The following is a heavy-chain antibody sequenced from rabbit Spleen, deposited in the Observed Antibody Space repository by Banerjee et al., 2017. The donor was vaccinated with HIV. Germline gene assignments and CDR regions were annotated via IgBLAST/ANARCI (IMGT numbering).Heavy chain of an antibody. CDR3: VREVAAKFGL. Sequence: QEQLVESGGGLVQPGGSLKLSCKASGFDFSSYGVSWVRQAPGKGLEWIGYIDPVFGITYYASWVNGRFSISSHNAQNTLFLQLNSLTAADTATYFCVREVAAKFGLWGQGTLVTVS. D-gene: IGHD4-1*01. CDR2: IDPVFGIT. V-gene: IGHV1S47*01. J-gene: IGHJ3*01. CDR1: GFDFSSYG.